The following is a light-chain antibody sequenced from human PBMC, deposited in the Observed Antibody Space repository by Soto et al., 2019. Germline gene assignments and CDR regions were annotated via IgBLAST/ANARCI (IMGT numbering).Light chain of an antibody. Sequence: EIVMTQSPATLSVSPGERATLSCRSSQSVSSNLAWYQQKPGQAPRLLIYGASTRATGIPARFSGSGSGTDFTLTISSLQSEDFAVYYCQRYNNWPPWTYGQGTKVESK. CDR3: QRYNNWPPWT. CDR2: GAS. V-gene: IGKV3-15*01. CDR1: QSVSSN. J-gene: IGKJ1*01.